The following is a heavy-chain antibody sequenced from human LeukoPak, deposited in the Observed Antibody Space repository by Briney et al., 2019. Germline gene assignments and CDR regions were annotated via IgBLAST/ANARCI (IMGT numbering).Heavy chain of an antibody. Sequence: GGSLRLSCAASGFTFSSHAMSWVRQAPGKGLEWVSAINDGGDNKQYTDSVKGRFTISRDNSKNTLYLQMNSLRADDTAVHYCAKSSRYGTGWYGRIDYWGQGMPVTVSS. V-gene: IGHV3-23*01. CDR1: GFTFSSHA. D-gene: IGHD6-19*01. CDR2: INDGGDNK. CDR3: AKSSRYGTGWYGRIDY. J-gene: IGHJ4*02.